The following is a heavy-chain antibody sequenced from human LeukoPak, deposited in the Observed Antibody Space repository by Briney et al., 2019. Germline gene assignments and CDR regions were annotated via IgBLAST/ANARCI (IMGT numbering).Heavy chain of an antibody. CDR1: GFIFSDYY. J-gene: IGHJ4*02. Sequence: GGSLRLSCAPSGFIFSDYYMSWIRQAPGRGGELVSYIRTSGSTKYYADSVKGRFTISRDNTKNSLYLQINGLRTEDTAVYYCARSYAHFDYWGQGTLVTVSS. CDR3: ARSYAHFDY. CDR2: IRTSGSTK. V-gene: IGHV3-11*01. D-gene: IGHD3-16*01.